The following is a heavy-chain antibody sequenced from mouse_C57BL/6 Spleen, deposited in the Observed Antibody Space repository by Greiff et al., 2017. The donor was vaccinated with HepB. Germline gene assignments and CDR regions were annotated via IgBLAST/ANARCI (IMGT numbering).Heavy chain of an antibody. J-gene: IGHJ4*01. CDR1: GYTFTSYG. CDR2: IYIGNGYT. CDR3: ARFAYYSNLYAMDY. V-gene: IGHV1-58*01. D-gene: IGHD2-5*01. Sequence: LMGPGSSVKMSCKSSGYTFTSYGLNWVKQRPGQGLEWTGYIYIGNGYTEYNEKFKGKATLTSDTSSSTAYMQLSSLTSEDSAIYFCARFAYYSNLYAMDYWGQGTSVTVSS.